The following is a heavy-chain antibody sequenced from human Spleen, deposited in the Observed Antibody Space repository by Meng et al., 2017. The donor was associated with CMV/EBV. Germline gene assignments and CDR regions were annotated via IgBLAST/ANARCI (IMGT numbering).Heavy chain of an antibody. J-gene: IGHJ6*02. D-gene: IGHD3-3*01. CDR3: ARSEVFGVVRNGMDV. CDR1: GYTFTGYY. CDR2: INPNSGGT. Sequence: ASVKVSCNASGYTFTGYYMHWVRQAPGQGLEWMGWINPNSGGTNYAQKFQGRVTMTRDTSISTAYMELSRRRSDDTAVYYCARSEVFGVVRNGMDVWGQGTTVTVSS. V-gene: IGHV1-2*02.